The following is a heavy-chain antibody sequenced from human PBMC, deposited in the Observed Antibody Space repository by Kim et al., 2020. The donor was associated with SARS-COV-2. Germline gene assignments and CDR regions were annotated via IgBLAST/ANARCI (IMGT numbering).Heavy chain of an antibody. D-gene: IGHD3-10*01. Sequence: GGSLRLSCEVSGFNFNSYSMNWVRQAPEKGLEWVSYISSSSTTMYYADSVRGRFTISRDNAKNSLFLQMNSLRDEDTAVYYCARCPLSMTMVRGMITTTLFYYYNMDARGQGTTVTVSS. CDR3: ARCPLSMTMVRGMITTTLFYYYNMDA. V-gene: IGHV3-48*02. J-gene: IGHJ6*02. CDR1: GFNFNSYS. CDR2: ISSSSTTM.